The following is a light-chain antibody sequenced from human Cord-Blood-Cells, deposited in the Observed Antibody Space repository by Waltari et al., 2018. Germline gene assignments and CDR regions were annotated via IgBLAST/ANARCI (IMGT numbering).Light chain of an antibody. Sequence: QTALTQPASVSASPGQSLTISCTGTSSDVGGYNYFSWFQQHPGNAPKLMIYDVSNQPALVSNRFSVSTSGNPASLTSSGLEAEDEADYYCSSYTSSSTCVFGGGTNLTVL. CDR1: SSDVGGYNY. J-gene: IGLJ3*02. CDR3: SSYTSSSTCV. CDR2: DVS. V-gene: IGLV2-14*01.